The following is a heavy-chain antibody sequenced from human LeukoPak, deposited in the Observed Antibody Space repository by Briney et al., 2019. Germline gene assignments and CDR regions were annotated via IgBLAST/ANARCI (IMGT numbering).Heavy chain of an antibody. Sequence: HPGGSLRPSRAASGFPLSSYWVSWVGQAPGKGLERVANINQVGTDKYYVDSVKGRFTISRDNAKNSLYLQMSSLRSEDSAMYYCAKDSLIFYDWGQVTLVAVSS. CDR1: GFPLSSYW. CDR2: INQVGTDK. D-gene: IGHD2/OR15-2a*01. J-gene: IGHJ4*03. CDR3: AKDSLIFYD. V-gene: IGHV3-7*04.